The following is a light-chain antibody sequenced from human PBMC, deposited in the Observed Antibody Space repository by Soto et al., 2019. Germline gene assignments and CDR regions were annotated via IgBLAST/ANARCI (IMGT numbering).Light chain of an antibody. V-gene: IGKV1-5*01. CDR2: DAS. Sequence: DIQMTQSPSNLSASVGDRVTITCRASQSISSWLAWYQQKPGKAPKLLIYDASSLESGVPSRFSGSGSGTEFTLTISSLQPDDFATYYCQQYNSYSYPFGQGTKLEIK. CDR1: QSISSW. CDR3: QQYNSYSYP. J-gene: IGKJ2*01.